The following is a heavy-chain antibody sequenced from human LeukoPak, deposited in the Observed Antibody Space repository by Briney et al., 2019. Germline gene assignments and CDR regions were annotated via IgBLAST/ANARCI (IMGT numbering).Heavy chain of an antibody. V-gene: IGHV1-2*02. CDR1: GYTFTGYY. CDR2: INPNSGGT. D-gene: IGHD3-22*01. J-gene: IGHJ4*02. CDR3: ARDERYDSSGYPFDY. Sequence: GASVKVSCKASGYTFTGYYMHWVRQAPGQGPEWMGWINPNSGGTSYALKFQGRVTMTRDTSIITAYMELSRLSSDDTAVYYCARDERYDSSGYPFDYWGQGTLVTVSS.